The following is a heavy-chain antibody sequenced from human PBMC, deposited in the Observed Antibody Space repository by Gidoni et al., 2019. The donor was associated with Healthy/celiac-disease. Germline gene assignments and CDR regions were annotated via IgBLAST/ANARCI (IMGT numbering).Heavy chain of an antibody. CDR3: ARHGGYSISHYMDV. J-gene: IGHJ6*03. V-gene: IGHV5-51*01. CDR1: GYSVTSYW. D-gene: IGHD4-4*01. Sequence: EVQLVQSGAEEKKPGESVKIAGKGSGYSVTSYWIGWVRQMPGKGLEWMGIIYPGDSHTRYSPSFQGQVTISADKSLSTAYLQWSSLKASDTAMYYCARHGGYSISHYMDVWGKGTTVTVSS. CDR2: IYPGDSHT.